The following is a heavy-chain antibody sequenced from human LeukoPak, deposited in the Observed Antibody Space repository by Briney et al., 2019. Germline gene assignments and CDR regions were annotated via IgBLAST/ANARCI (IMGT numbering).Heavy chain of an antibody. Sequence: GGSLRLSCAASGFTFSSYSMSWVRQAPGKGLEWVSSICSSSSYIYYADSVKGRFTISRDNAKHSLYLKMNSLRAEDTAVYYCARLVASTVYWGQGTLVTVPS. CDR1: GFTFSSYS. J-gene: IGHJ4*02. CDR3: ARLVASTVY. CDR2: ICSSSSYI. V-gene: IGHV3-21*01. D-gene: IGHD5-12*01.